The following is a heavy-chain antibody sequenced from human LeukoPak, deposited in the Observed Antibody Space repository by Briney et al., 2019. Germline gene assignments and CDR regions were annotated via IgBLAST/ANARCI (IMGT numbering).Heavy chain of an antibody. Sequence: PGGSLRLSCAASGFTFSSYWMNWARQAPGKGLEWVASINHNGNVNYYVDSVKGRFTISRDNAKNSLYLQMSNLRAEDTAVYFCAKNRGAYGMDVWGQGTTVTVSS. CDR3: AKNRGAYGMDV. D-gene: IGHD1-26*01. V-gene: IGHV3-7*03. J-gene: IGHJ6*02. CDR2: INHNGNVN. CDR1: GFTFSSYW.